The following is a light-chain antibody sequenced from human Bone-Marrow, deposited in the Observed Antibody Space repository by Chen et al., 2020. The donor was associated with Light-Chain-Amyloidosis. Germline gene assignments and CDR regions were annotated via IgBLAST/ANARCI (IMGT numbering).Light chain of an antibody. CDR2: GAS. V-gene: IGKV3-15*01. Sequence: EIVVTQSPATLSVSPGERATLSCRASQSVGSNLAWYQQSPGQPPRLLINGASTRATGIPGRFSGSGSGTEFTLTITSLQSEDFAVYYCQQYNDWPLTFGGGTMVEIK. CDR3: QQYNDWPLT. J-gene: IGKJ4*01. CDR1: QSVGSN.